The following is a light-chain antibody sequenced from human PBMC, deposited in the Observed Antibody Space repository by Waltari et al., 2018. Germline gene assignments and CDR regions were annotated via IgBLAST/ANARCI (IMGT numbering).Light chain of an antibody. CDR1: NLGPKY. J-gene: IGLJ2*01. Sequence: SYEVTQPPPLSVSPGQTASLTCPGANLGPKYTSWYQQRPGHSPLLVMHQNNVRPSGIPERFSGSSSGNTATLTISGTLSMDEAVYYCQTWDLIAVTFGGGTQLTVL. CDR2: QNN. CDR3: QTWDLIAVT. V-gene: IGLV3-1*01.